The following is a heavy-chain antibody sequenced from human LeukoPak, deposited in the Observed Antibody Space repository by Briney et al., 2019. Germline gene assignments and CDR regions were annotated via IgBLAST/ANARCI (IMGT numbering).Heavy chain of an antibody. CDR1: VGPIRIFY. Sequence: PWETLSLTCTASVGPIRIFYGGWTRRSPGRGLGWMGFISYSGYTSYSPSLKSRVGISVDTSKSQFSLRLSSMTAADTAIYYCARGRNDNGGMFFDSWAQGTLVTVSS. CDR2: ISYSGYT. CDR3: ARGRNDNGGMFFDS. D-gene: IGHD4-23*01. J-gene: IGHJ4*02. V-gene: IGHV4-59*01.